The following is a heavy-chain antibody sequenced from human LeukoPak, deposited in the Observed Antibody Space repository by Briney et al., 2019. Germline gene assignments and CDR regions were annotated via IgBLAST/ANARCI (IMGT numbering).Heavy chain of an antibody. CDR1: GFTFSSYG. D-gene: IGHD3-22*01. J-gene: IGHJ4*02. V-gene: IGHV3-30*03. CDR2: ISYDGSNK. Sequence: GGSLRLPCAASGFTFSSYGMHWVRQAPGKGLEGVAVISYDGSNKYYVDSVKGRFTISRDNSKNTLYLQMNSLRAEDTAMYYCARRAGDYSHPYDYWGQGTLVTVSS. CDR3: ARRAGDYSHPYDY.